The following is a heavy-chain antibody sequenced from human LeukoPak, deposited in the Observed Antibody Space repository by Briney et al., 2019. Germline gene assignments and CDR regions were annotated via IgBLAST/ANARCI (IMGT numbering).Heavy chain of an antibody. V-gene: IGHV3-30*04. Sequence: GGSLRLSCAASGFTFSSYAMHWVRQAPGKGLEWVAVISYDGSNKYYADSVKGRFTISRDNSKNTLYLQMNSLRAEDTAVYYCARDLPSNYGDSRMGSYFDYWGQGTLVTVSS. CDR2: ISYDGSNK. J-gene: IGHJ4*02. CDR3: ARDLPSNYGDSRMGSYFDY. D-gene: IGHD4-17*01. CDR1: GFTFSSYA.